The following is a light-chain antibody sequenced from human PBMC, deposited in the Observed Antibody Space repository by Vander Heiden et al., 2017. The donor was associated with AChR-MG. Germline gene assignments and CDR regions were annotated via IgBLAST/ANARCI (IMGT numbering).Light chain of an antibody. V-gene: IGKV1-33*01. Sequence: DIQMNQSPSSLSASVGDRVTITCQASQDISNYLNWYQQKPGKAPKLLIYDASNLETGVPSRFSGSGSGTDFTLTISSLQPEDIATYYCQQDDNLPLTFGGGTKVEIK. CDR3: QQDDNLPLT. CDR1: QDISNY. J-gene: IGKJ4*01. CDR2: DAS.